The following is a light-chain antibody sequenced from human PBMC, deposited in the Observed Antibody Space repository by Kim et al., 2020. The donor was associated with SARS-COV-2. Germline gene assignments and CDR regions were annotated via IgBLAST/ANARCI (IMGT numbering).Light chain of an antibody. CDR1: QGISSY. CDR3: QQLNSYPLT. J-gene: IGKJ4*01. CDR2: AAS. Sequence: IQLTQSPSSLSASVGDRVTITCRASQGISSYLAWYQQKPGKAPKLLIYAASTLHSGVPSRFSGSGSETDFTLTISSLQPGDFASYYCQQLNSYPLTFGGGTKVDIK. V-gene: IGKV1-9*01.